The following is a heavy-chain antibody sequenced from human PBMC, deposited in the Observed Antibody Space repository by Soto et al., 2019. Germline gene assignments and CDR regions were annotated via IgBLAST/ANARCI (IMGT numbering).Heavy chain of an antibody. CDR2: IYYSGST. Sequence: PSETLSLTCTVSGGSISSGGYYWSWIRQHPGKGLEWIGYIYYSGSTYYNPSLKSRVTITRDMSTSTAYMELSSLRSEDTAVYYCALEGTIFGVAPHDSDWGQGTLVTVSS. V-gene: IGHV4-31*08. CDR3: ALEGTIFGVAPHDSD. D-gene: IGHD3-3*01. CDR1: GGSISSGGYY. J-gene: IGHJ4*02.